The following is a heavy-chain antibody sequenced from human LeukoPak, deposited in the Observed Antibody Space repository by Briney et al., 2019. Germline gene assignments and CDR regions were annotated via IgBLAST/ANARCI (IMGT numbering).Heavy chain of an antibody. CDR2: IYPTDSDA. D-gene: IGHD3-9*01. CDR3: GASPSPTGTERYY. CDR1: GYPFTTYW. V-gene: IGHV5-51*01. Sequence: RGEPLKISCKLSGYPFTTYWIGWVRQMPGKGLEWMGIIYPTDSDARYSPSFQGQVTISVDKSISTVYLQWNSLKASDSAMYYCGASPSPTGTERYYWGQGTLVTVSS. J-gene: IGHJ4*02.